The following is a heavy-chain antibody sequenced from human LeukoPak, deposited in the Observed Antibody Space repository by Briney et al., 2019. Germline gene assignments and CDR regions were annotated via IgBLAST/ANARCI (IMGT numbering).Heavy chain of an antibody. D-gene: IGHD3-22*01. CDR1: GGSISSYY. CDR3: ATGNYYDSSGFDY. J-gene: IGHJ4*02. CDR2: IYYSGST. V-gene: IGHV4-59*01. Sequence: KPSETLSLTCTVSGGSISSYYWSWIRQPPGKGLEWIGYIYYSGSTNYNPSLKSRVTISVDTSKNQFSLKLSSVTAADTAVYYCATGNYYDSSGFDYWGQGTLVTVSS.